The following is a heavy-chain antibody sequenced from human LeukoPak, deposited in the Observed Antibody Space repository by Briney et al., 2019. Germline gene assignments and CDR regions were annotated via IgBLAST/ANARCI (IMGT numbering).Heavy chain of an antibody. D-gene: IGHD5-12*01. V-gene: IGHV1-2*02. CDR3: ARTYDQASHRGDGYFDY. J-gene: IGHJ4*02. CDR2: IDPNSGGT. CDR1: GYTFTGYY. Sequence: ASVKVSCKASGYTFTGYYMHWVRQAPGQGLEWMGWIDPNSGGTNYAQKFQGRVTMTRDTSISTAYMELSRLRSDDTAVYYCARTYDQASHRGDGYFDYWGQGNLFTVSS.